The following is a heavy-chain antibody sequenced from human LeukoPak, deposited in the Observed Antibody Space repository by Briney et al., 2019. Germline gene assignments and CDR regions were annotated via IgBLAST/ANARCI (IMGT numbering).Heavy chain of an antibody. J-gene: IGHJ4*02. D-gene: IGHD4-11*01. CDR2: IRRESEFI. CDR1: GFSITSFP. Sequence: GGSLRLSCADSGFSITSFPFNWVRQAPGKGLEWIAHIRRESEFISYADSVKGRFTISRDNGKKTLYLQMSSLRDEDTAVYYCARDGDSTGRHFDYWGQGTLVTV. V-gene: IGHV3-48*02. CDR3: ARDGDSTGRHFDY.